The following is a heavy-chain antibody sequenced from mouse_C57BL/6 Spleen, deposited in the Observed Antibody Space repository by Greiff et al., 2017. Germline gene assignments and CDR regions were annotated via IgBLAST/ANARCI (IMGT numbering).Heavy chain of an antibody. V-gene: IGHV1-50*01. J-gene: IGHJ3*01. CDR2: IDPSDSYT. Sequence: QVQLQQPGAELVKPGASVKLSCKASGYTFTSYWMQWVKQRPGQGLEWIGEIDPSDSYTNYNQKFKGKATLTVDTSSSTAYMQLSSLTSEDSAVYYCARSDYSNWFAYWGQGTLVTVSA. CDR3: ARSDYSNWFAY. D-gene: IGHD2-5*01. CDR1: GYTFTSYW.